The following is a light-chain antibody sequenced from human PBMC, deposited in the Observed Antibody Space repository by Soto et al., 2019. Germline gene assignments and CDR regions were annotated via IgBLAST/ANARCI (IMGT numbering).Light chain of an antibody. J-gene: IGKJ4*01. Sequence: EIVLTQSPATLSLFPGERATLSCRASQSVSSYVAWYQQKPGLATRLLMSAAFSRSTGIPARFSGSGSGTAFTLTISSLEPEDFAVYYCQHRSHFGGGNKVEIK. CDR2: AAF. CDR1: QSVSSY. CDR3: QHRSH. V-gene: IGKV3-11*01.